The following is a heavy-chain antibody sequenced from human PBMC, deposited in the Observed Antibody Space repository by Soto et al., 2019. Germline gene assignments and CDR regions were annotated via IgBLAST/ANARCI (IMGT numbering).Heavy chain of an antibody. CDR1: GGSISSGGYS. Sequence: PSDTLSLTCAVSGGSISSGGYSWSWIRQPPGKGLEWIGYIYHSGSTYYNPSLKSRVTISVDRSKNQFSLNLSSVTAADTAVYYCARGMTTVTTYDYWGQGTLVTVSS. D-gene: IGHD4-4*01. CDR2: IYHSGST. V-gene: IGHV4-30-2*01. CDR3: ARGMTTVTTYDY. J-gene: IGHJ4*02.